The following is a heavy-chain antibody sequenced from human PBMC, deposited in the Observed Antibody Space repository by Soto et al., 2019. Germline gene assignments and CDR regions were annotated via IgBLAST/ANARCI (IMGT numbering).Heavy chain of an antibody. V-gene: IGHV3-74*01. Sequence: VGSLRLSCAASGFTFSSYWMHWVRQAPGKGLVWVSRINSDGSSTSYADSVKGRFTISRDNAKNTLYLQMNSLRAEDTAVYYCARAWSGYYAFDIWGQGTMVTVSS. D-gene: IGHD3-3*01. J-gene: IGHJ3*02. CDR3: ARAWSGYYAFDI. CDR2: INSDGSST. CDR1: GFTFSSYW.